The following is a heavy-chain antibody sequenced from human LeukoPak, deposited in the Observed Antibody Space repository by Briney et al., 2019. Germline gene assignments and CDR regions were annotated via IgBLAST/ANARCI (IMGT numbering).Heavy chain of an antibody. D-gene: IGHD3-22*01. Sequence: TPSETLSLTCTVSGGSISSSSYYWGWIRQPPGKGLEWIGSIYYSGSTNYNPSLKSRVTISVDTSKNQFSLKLSSVTAADAAVYYCARGPTATGGGYYIFDYWGQGTLVTVSS. J-gene: IGHJ4*02. CDR2: IYYSGST. V-gene: IGHV4-39*07. CDR1: GGSISSSSYY. CDR3: ARGPTATGGGYYIFDY.